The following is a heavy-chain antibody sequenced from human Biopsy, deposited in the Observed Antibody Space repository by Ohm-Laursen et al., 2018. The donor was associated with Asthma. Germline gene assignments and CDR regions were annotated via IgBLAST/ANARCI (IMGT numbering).Heavy chain of an antibody. J-gene: IGHJ4*02. CDR3: ARKAGSCISRTCYSLDF. Sequence: GASVTASCKPLGGTFNTYVIGWARQAPGHGLEWMGWINSVFGTTTYPQKFQDRVTITADDSTSTVYMELSSLRSEDTAVYYCARKAGSCISRTCYSLDFWGQGTLVTVSS. CDR1: GGTFNTYV. CDR2: INSVFGTT. V-gene: IGHV1-69*13. D-gene: IGHD2-2*01.